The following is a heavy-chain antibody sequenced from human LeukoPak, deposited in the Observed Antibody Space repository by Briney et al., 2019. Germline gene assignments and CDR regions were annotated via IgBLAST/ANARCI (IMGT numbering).Heavy chain of an antibody. CDR3: ARAGGYDFWSGYHPLHDAFDI. CDR2: IKQDGSEK. J-gene: IGHJ3*02. D-gene: IGHD3-3*01. Sequence: AGGSLRLSCAASGFTFSSYAMSWVRQAPGKGLEWVANIKQDGSEKYYVDSVKGRFTISRDNAKNSLYLQMNSLRAEDTAVYYCARAGGYDFWSGYHPLHDAFDIWGQGTMVTVSS. V-gene: IGHV3-7*01. CDR1: GFTFSSYA.